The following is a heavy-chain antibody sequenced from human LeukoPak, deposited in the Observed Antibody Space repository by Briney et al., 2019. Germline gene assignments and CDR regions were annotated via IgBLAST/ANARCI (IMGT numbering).Heavy chain of an antibody. CDR3: ARASRLGTYYFMDV. D-gene: IGHD1-7*01. CDR1: GGSFSGHY. Sequence: SETLSLTCAVNGGSFSGHYRTWIRQPPGKGLGWIGEINHIGTTNNNLSLNSRVTISLDASKSQVSLKLSSVTAADTAVYYCARASRLGTYYFMDVWGNGTTVTVSS. J-gene: IGHJ6*03. CDR2: INHIGTT. V-gene: IGHV4-34*01.